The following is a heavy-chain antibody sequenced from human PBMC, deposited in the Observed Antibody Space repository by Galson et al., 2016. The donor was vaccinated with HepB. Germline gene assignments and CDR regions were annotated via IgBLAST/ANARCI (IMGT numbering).Heavy chain of an antibody. CDR3: AREAGVLLDV. D-gene: IGHD2-15*01. CDR2: VYYSGST. CDR1: GGSISTYY. V-gene: IGHV4-59*01. Sequence: SETLSLTCTVSGGSISTYYWSRIRQSPGNGLEWIGYVYYSGSTNYNPSLKSRVSISVDASKNQFSLKLNSVTAADTAGYYCAREAGVLLDVWGQGTPVTVSS. J-gene: IGHJ6*02.